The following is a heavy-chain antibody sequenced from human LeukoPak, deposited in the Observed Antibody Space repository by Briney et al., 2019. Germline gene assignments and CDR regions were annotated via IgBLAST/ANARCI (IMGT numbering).Heavy chain of an antibody. V-gene: IGHV3-30*18. D-gene: IGHD1-26*01. J-gene: IGHJ4*02. CDR3: AKVPSGSYGYFDY. Sequence: GGSLRLSCAASGFTFSSYGMHWVRQAPGKGLEWVAVISYDGSNKYYADSVKGRFTISRDNSKNTLYLQMNSLRAEDTAVYYCAKVPSGSYGYFDYWGQGTLVTVSS. CDR2: ISYDGSNK. CDR1: GFTFSSYG.